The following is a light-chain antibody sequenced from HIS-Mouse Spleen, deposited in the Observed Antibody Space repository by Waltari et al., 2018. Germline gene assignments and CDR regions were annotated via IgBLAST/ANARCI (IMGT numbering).Light chain of an antibody. CDR1: ALQNKY. CDR3: YSTDSSGNHRV. Sequence: SYELTQPPSVSVSPGHTARITCSGDALQNKYPYWYQQKSGQAPVLVIYEDSKRPSGIPERFSGSSSGTMATLTISGAQVEDEADYYCYSTDSSGNHRVFGGGTKLTVL. CDR2: EDS. J-gene: IGLJ2*01. V-gene: IGLV3-10*01.